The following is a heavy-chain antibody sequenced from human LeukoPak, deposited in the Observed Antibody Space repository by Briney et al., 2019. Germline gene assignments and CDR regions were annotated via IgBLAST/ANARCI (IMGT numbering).Heavy chain of an antibody. Sequence: GGSLRLSCAASGFTVSNLYMSWVRQAPGKGLEWVSLIYTDGTTYYADSVKGRFTISRDNSKNTLYLQMNSLRAEDTAVYYCARGDYSSGWYYWGQGTLDTVSS. V-gene: IGHV3-53*01. D-gene: IGHD6-19*01. CDR1: GFTVSNLY. CDR2: IYTDGTT. CDR3: ARGDYSSGWYY. J-gene: IGHJ4*02.